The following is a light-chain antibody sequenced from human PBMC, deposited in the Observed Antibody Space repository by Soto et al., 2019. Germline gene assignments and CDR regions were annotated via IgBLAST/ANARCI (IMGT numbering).Light chain of an antibody. CDR1: QSVIVN. CDR2: GAS. V-gene: IGKV3-15*01. CDR3: QQYDKWPRT. J-gene: IGKJ1*01. Sequence: EIVMTQSPATLSVSPGERATLSFSASQSVIVNLAWYQQKPGQPPRLLIYGASTRATGIPARFSGSGSGTEFTLTINSLQSEDFAVYYCQQYDKWPRTFGQGTKVDI.